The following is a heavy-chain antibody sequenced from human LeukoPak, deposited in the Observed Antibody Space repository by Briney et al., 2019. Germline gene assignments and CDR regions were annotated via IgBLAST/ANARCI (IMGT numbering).Heavy chain of an antibody. D-gene: IGHD2-8*02. CDR3: ARDTGSMAARFFDY. Sequence: QPGGSLRLSCVASGFTVSTNYMSWVRQAPGKGLEWVSVIYSGGSTYYADSVKGRFTTSRDNSKNTLYLQMNSLRAEDTAVYYCARDTGSMAARFFDYWGQGTLVTVSS. J-gene: IGHJ4*02. CDR1: GFTVSTNY. CDR2: IYSGGST. V-gene: IGHV3-53*01.